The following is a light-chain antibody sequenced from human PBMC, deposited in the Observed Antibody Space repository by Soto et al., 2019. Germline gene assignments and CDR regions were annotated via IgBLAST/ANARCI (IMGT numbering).Light chain of an antibody. CDR2: GNS. V-gene: IGLV1-40*01. CDR3: ATWDDSLNLLYV. CDR1: SSNIGAGYD. Sequence: QSVLTQPPSVSGAPGQRVTISCTGSSSNIGAGYDVHWYQQFPGTAPKLLIYGNSNRPSGVPDRFSGSKSGTSASLAISGLRSEDEADYYCATWDDSLNLLYVFGAGTKVTVL. J-gene: IGLJ1*01.